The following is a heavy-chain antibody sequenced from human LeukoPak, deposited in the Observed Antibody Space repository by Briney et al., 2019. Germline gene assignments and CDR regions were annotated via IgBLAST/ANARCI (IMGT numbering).Heavy chain of an antibody. V-gene: IGHV3-21*01. Sequence: PGGSLRLSCAASGFTFSSYSMNWVRQAPGKGLEWVSSISSSSSYIYYADSVKGRCTISRDNAKNSLYLQMNSLRAEDTAVYYCARVGSGDAFDIWGQGTMVTVSS. D-gene: IGHD2-15*01. J-gene: IGHJ3*02. CDR2: ISSSSSYI. CDR3: ARVGSGDAFDI. CDR1: GFTFSSYS.